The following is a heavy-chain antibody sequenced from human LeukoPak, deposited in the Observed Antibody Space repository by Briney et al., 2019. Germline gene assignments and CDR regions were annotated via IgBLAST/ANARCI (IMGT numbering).Heavy chain of an antibody. Sequence: SETLSLTCAVSGGSISGDGYSWTWIRQLPGKGLEWIGYIYHTGSTYYNPSLKSRVTISVDTSKNQFSLKLSSVTAADTAVYYCARLSYPYYFDYWGQGTLVTVSS. D-gene: IGHD3-3*01. CDR1: GGSISGDGYS. CDR2: IYHTGST. J-gene: IGHJ4*02. V-gene: IGHV4-30-2*01. CDR3: ARLSYPYYFDY.